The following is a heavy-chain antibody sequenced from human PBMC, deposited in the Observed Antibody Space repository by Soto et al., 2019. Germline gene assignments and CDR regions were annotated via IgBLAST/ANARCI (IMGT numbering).Heavy chain of an antibody. J-gene: IGHJ4*02. CDR2: ISSRSSYT. D-gene: IGHD6-19*01. Sequence: GGSLRLSCAASGFTFSDYYMSWIRQAPGKGLEWVSHISSRSSYTNYADSVKGRFTISRDNSKNTLYLQMNSLRSEDTAVYYCAREVEYTSAFGISSSFDYWGQGTLVTVSS. V-gene: IGHV3-11*06. CDR3: AREVEYTSAFGISSSFDY. CDR1: GFTFSDYY.